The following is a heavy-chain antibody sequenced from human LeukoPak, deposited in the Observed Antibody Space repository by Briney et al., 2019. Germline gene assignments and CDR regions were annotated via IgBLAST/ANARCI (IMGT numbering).Heavy chain of an antibody. CDR2: MNPNSGNT. J-gene: IGHJ4*02. Sequence: ASVKVSCKASGYTFTSYDINWVRQATGQGLEWMGWMNPNSGNTGYAQKFQGRVTITRNTSISTAYMELSSLRSEDTAVYYCARGRRWLQLLFDYWGQGTLVTASS. CDR1: GYTFTSYD. D-gene: IGHD5-24*01. CDR3: ARGRRWLQLLFDY. V-gene: IGHV1-8*03.